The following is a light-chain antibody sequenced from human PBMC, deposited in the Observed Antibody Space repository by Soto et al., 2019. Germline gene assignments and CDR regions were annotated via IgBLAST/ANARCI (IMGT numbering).Light chain of an antibody. V-gene: IGKV3-20*01. CDR3: QQYGSSPRT. Sequence: EIVLTQSPGTLSLSPGERATLSCRASQNIRSNYVAWYQQKPGQAPRLLIFGSSSTATGIPDRFSASGSGTDFTLTISRLEPEDFAVYYCQQYGSSPRTFGQGTKVDIK. CDR2: GSS. CDR1: QNIRSNY. J-gene: IGKJ1*01.